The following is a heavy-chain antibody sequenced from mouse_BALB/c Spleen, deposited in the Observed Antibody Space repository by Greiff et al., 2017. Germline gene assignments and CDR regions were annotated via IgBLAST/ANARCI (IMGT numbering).Heavy chain of an antibody. D-gene: IGHD3-1*01. J-gene: IGHJ3*01. Sequence: EVKLMESGGGLVKPGGSLKLSCAASGFTFSSYAMSWVRQSPEKRLEWVAEISSGGSYTYYPDTVTGRFTISRDNAKNTLYLEMSSLRSEDTAMYYCARDSGRPFAYWGQGTLVTVSA. V-gene: IGHV5-9-4*01. CDR1: GFTFSSYA. CDR2: ISSGGSYT. CDR3: ARDSGRPFAY.